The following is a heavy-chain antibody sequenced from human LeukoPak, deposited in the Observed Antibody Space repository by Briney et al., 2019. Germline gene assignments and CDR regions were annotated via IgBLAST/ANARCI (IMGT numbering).Heavy chain of an antibody. J-gene: IGHJ4*02. Sequence: ASVKVSYKASGYTFTSYYMHWVRQAPGQGLEWMGIINPSGGSTSYAQKFQGRVTMTRDTSTSTVYMELSSLRSEDTAVYYCAREGSTVAGTGYFDYWGQGTLVTVSS. CDR3: AREGSTVAGTGYFDY. D-gene: IGHD6-19*01. V-gene: IGHV1-46*01. CDR1: GYTFTSYY. CDR2: INPSGGST.